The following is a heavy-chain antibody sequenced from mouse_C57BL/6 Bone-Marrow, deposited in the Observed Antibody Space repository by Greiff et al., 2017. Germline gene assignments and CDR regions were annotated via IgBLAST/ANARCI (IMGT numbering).Heavy chain of an antibody. D-gene: IGHD2-4*01. Sequence: VQLQESGAELVRPGASVTLSCKASGYTFTDYEMHWVKQTPVHGLEWIGAIDPETGGTAYNQKFKGKAILTADKSSSTAYMELRSLTSEDSAVYYCTSPYYDYDDAMDYWGQGTSVTVSS. J-gene: IGHJ4*01. CDR2: IDPETGGT. CDR3: TSPYYDYDDAMDY. CDR1: GYTFTDYE. V-gene: IGHV1-15*01.